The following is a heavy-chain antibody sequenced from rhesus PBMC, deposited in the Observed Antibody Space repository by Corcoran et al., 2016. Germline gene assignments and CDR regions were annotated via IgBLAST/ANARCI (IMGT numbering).Heavy chain of an antibody. CDR2: IRSGGRN. V-gene: IGHV4S14*01. CDR1: GGSFSGYW. J-gene: IGHJ4*01. CDR3: ARGYGSLDY. Sequence: QVQLQESGPGLVKPPETLSLTCAVSGGSFSGYWWGWIRQPPGKGLEWIGHIRSGGRNYLNPALKSRVTLAVDTSKNQFSLKLSSVTAADTAVYYCARGYGSLDYWGQGVLVTVSS. D-gene: IGHD6-25*01.